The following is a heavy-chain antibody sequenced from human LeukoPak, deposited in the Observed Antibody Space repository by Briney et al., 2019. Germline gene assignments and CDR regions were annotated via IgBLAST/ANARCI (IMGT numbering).Heavy chain of an antibody. J-gene: IGHJ4*02. D-gene: IGHD6-13*01. CDR3: SGMTAAGLFDY. CDR2: IYTSGST. V-gene: IGHV4-4*07. CDR1: GASITGYY. Sequence: PSETLSLTCSVSGASITGYYWSWIRQPAGKGLEWIGRIYTSGSTNYNPSLRSRVTMSVDTSKNQFSLKLSSATAADTAVYYCSGMTAAGLFDYWGQGTLVTVSS.